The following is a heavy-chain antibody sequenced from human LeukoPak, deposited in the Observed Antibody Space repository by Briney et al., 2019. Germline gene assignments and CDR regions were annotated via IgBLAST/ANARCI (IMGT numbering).Heavy chain of an antibody. CDR1: GGSISSYY. V-gene: IGHV4-59*01. CDR2: IYYSGST. Sequence: SETLSLTCTVSGGSISSYYWSWIRQPPGKGLEWIGYIYYSGSTNYNPSLRSRVTISVDTSKNQFSLKRSSVTAADTAVYYCARVGILWFGAFDIWGQGTMVTVSS. J-gene: IGHJ3*02. CDR3: ARVGILWFGAFDI. D-gene: IGHD3-10*01.